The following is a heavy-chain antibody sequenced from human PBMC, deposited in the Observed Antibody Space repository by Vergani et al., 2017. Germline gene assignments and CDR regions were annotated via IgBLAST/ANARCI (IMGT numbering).Heavy chain of an antibody. CDR2: ISYDGSNK. D-gene: IGHD5-18*01. Sequence: QVQLVESGGGVVQPGRSLRLSCAASGFTFSSYGMPWVRQAPGKGLEWVAVISYDGSNKYYADSVKGRFTMSRDKSKNTLYLQMNSLRAEDTAVYYCAKAGRGYSYGNFDYWGQGTLVTVSS. CDR3: AKAGRGYSYGNFDY. CDR1: GFTFSSYG. V-gene: IGHV3-30*18. J-gene: IGHJ4*02.